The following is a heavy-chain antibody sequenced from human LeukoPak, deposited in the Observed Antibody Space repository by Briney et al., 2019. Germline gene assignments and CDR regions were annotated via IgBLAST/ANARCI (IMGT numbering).Heavy chain of an antibody. D-gene: IGHD2-15*01. CDR1: GYTFTSYG. J-gene: IGHJ5*02. CDR2: ISAYNGNT. Sequence: SAKVSCKASGYTFTSYGISWVRQAPGQGLEWMGWISAYNGNTNYAQKLQGRVTMTTDTSTSTAYMELRSLRSDDTAVYYCARDGYCSGGSCYSFPNWFDPWGQGTLVTVSS. V-gene: IGHV1-18*01. CDR3: ARDGYCSGGSCYSFPNWFDP.